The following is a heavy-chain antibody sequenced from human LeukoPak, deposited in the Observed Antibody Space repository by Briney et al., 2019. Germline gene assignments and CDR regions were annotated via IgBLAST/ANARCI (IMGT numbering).Heavy chain of an antibody. CDR1: GFTFSSYS. D-gene: IGHD3-10*01. Sequence: PGGSLRLSCAASGFTFSSYSMNWARQAPGKGLEWVSYISSSSSTIYYADSVKGRFTISRDNSKNTLYLQMNSLRAEDTAVYYCARDSGSGSPTGENLDYWGQGTLVTVSS. CDR2: ISSSSSTI. CDR3: ARDSGSGSPTGENLDY. V-gene: IGHV3-48*01. J-gene: IGHJ4*02.